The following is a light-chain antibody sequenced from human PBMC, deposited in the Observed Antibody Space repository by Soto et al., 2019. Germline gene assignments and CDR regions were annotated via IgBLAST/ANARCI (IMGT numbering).Light chain of an antibody. V-gene: IGKV3-20*01. CDR2: GAS. CDR1: QSVSSSY. Sequence: EIVLTQSPGTLSLSPGERATLSCRASQSVSSSYLAWYQQKPGQAPRLLIYGASSRATGIPDRFSGSGSGTDFTLTISRREPEDFAVYYCQQYGSSPYTCGQGTKREIK. J-gene: IGKJ2*01. CDR3: QQYGSSPYT.